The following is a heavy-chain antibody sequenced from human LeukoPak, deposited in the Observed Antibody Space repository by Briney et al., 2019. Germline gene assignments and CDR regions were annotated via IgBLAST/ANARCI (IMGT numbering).Heavy chain of an antibody. J-gene: IGHJ6*04. V-gene: IGHV3-21*01. CDR2: IGTSTSYI. CDR3: AELGITMIGGV. D-gene: IGHD3-10*02. CDR1: GFTFSTYI. Sequence: GGSLRLSCAASGFTFSTYIMNWVRQTPGKGLEWVSSIGTSTSYIYYADSVKSRFTISRDNAKNSLYLQMNSLRAEDTAVYYCAELGITMIGGVWGKGTTVTISS.